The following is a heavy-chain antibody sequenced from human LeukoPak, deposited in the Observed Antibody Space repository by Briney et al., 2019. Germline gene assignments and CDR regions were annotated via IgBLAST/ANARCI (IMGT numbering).Heavy chain of an antibody. V-gene: IGHV1-3*01. CDR3: ARDRSEDIRVDFDY. J-gene: IGHJ4*02. Sequence: PEASVKASCKASGYIFINYAIHWVRQAPGQRLEWMGWINGGNGYTKYSQNFQGRVTITRDTSASTAYMELSSLRSEDTAVYYCARDRSEDIRVDFDYWGQGTLVTVSS. CDR2: INGGNGYT. D-gene: IGHD2-15*01. CDR1: GYIFINYA.